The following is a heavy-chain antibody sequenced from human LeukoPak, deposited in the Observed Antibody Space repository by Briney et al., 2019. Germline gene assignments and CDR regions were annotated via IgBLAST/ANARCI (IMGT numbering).Heavy chain of an antibody. D-gene: IGHD5-24*01. CDR1: GYSFTSYW. V-gene: IGHV5-51*01. Sequence: LGESLQISCKGSGYSFTSYWIGWVRQMPGKGLEWMGIIYPGDSDTRYSPSFQGQVTISADKSISTAYLQWSSLKASDTAMYYCARGSWSGDGYNHFDYWGQGTLVTVSS. CDR2: IYPGDSDT. CDR3: ARGSWSGDGYNHFDY. J-gene: IGHJ4*02.